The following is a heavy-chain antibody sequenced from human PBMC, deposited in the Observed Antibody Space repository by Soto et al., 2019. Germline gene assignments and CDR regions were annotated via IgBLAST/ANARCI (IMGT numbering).Heavy chain of an antibody. D-gene: IGHD3-10*01. CDR2: INPSGGST. Sequence: ASVKVSCKASGYTXTSYYMHWVRQAPGQGLEWMGIINPSGGSTSYAQKFQGRDTMTRDTSTSTVYMELSSLRSEDTAVYYCARFRDYYGSGSYSAFDIWGKGTMVTVSS. J-gene: IGHJ3*02. CDR1: GYTXTSYY. CDR3: ARFRDYYGSGSYSAFDI. V-gene: IGHV1-46*03.